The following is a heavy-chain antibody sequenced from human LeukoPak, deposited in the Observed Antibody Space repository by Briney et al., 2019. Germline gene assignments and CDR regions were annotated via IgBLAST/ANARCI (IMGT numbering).Heavy chain of an antibody. V-gene: IGHV4-38-2*02. CDR2: INHSGST. J-gene: IGHJ4*02. Sequence: PPETLSLTCTVSGYSISSGYYWGWIRPPPGKGLEWIGEINHSGSTNYNPSLKSRVTISVDTSKNQFSLKLSSVTAADTAVYYCARGSCSGGSCYDYWGQGTLVTVSS. D-gene: IGHD2-15*01. CDR1: GYSISSGYY. CDR3: ARGSCSGGSCYDY.